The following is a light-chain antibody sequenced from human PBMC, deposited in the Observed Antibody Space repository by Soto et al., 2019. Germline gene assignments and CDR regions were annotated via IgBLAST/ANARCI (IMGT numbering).Light chain of an antibody. CDR3: QKRSNWPQT. CDR1: QNVANY. J-gene: IGKJ1*01. Sequence: EIVLTQSPATLSLSPGERATLSCRASQNVANYLDWYQQKPGQAPRLLIYESSNRATGIAARFSGSGSGTDFTLTISSLEPEDFEVYYCQKRSNWPQTFGQGTKV. V-gene: IGKV3-11*01. CDR2: ESS.